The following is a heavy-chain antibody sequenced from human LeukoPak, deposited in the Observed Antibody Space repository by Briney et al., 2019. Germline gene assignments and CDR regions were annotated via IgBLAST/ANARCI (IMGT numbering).Heavy chain of an antibody. D-gene: IGHD6-13*01. CDR1: GFTFSSYS. V-gene: IGHV3-21*01. CDR3: ARGGYSSSWYPPPWFDP. CDR2: ISSSSSYI. Sequence: PGGSLRLSCAASGFTFSSYSMNWVRQAPGKGLEWVSSISSSSSYIYYADSVKGRFTISRDNAKNSLYLQMNSQRAEDTAVYYCARGGYSSSWYPPPWFDPWGQGTLVTVSS. J-gene: IGHJ5*02.